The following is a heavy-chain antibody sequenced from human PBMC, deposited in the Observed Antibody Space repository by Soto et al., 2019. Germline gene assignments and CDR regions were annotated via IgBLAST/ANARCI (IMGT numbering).Heavy chain of an antibody. Sequence: QVQLQESGPGLVKPSETLSLTCTVSGDSISNVYWSWIRQPAGKGLESMGRVSASARTKYNPSLQSRVTMSRDASKIQSSLRLTSVSAADTAWYFCVTGMGRYLVLWGGGALVFVSS. J-gene: IGHJ2*01. CDR2: VSASART. CDR3: VTGMGRYLVL. V-gene: IGHV4-4*07. CDR1: GDSISNVY. D-gene: IGHD2-8*01.